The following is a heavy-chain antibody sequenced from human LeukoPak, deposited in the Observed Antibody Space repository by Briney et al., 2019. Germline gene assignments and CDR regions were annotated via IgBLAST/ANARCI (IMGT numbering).Heavy chain of an antibody. CDR3: ARETRLGFYNWFDP. J-gene: IGHJ5*02. CDR2: ISYDGSNK. V-gene: IGHV3-30-3*01. D-gene: IGHD7-27*01. Sequence: PGGSLRLSCAASGSTFSSYAMHWVRQAPGKGLEWVAVISYDGSNKYYADSVKGRFTISRDNSKNTLYLQMNSLRAEDTAVYYCARETRLGFYNWFDPWGQGTLVTVSS. CDR1: GSTFSSYA.